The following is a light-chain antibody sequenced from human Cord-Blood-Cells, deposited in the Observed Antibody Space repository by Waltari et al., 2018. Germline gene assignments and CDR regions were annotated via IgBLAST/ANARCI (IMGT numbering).Light chain of an antibody. V-gene: IGKV1-39*01. CDR3: QQSYSTLLFT. CDR2: AAS. CDR1: QSISSY. J-gene: IGKJ3*01. Sequence: DIQMTKSPSSLSPSVGDRATITCRASQSISSYLNWYQQKPGKAPKLLIYAASSLQSGVPSRFSGSGSGTDFTLTISSLQPEDFATYYCQQSYSTLLFTFGPGTKVDIK.